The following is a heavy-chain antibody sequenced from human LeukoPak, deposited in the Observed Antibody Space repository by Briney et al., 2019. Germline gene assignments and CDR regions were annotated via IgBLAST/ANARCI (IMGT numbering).Heavy chain of an antibody. V-gene: IGHV3-30-3*01. CDR2: ISYDGSNK. J-gene: IGHJ6*02. CDR3: ARDEGYCSRTSCHGASKGMDV. CDR1: GFTFSSYA. Sequence: GGSLRLSCAASGFTFSSYAMHWVRQAPGKGLEWVAVISYDGSNKYYADSVKGRFTISRDNSKNTLYLQMNSLRAEDTAVYYCARDEGYCSRTSCHGASKGMDVWGQGTAVIVSS. D-gene: IGHD2-2*01.